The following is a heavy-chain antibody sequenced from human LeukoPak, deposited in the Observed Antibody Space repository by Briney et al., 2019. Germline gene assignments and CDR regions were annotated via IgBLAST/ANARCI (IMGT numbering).Heavy chain of an antibody. D-gene: IGHD3-3*01. CDR2: IGGRDGST. V-gene: IGHV3-23*01. CDR1: GFTFSSYG. J-gene: IGHJ6*02. Sequence: GGSLRLSCAASGFTFSSYGMSWVRQAPGKGLEWVSAIGGRDGSTYYADSVKGRFTISRDNAKNSLYLQMNSLRAEDTAVYYCARAPRFLYGMDVWGQGTTVTVSS. CDR3: ARAPRFLYGMDV.